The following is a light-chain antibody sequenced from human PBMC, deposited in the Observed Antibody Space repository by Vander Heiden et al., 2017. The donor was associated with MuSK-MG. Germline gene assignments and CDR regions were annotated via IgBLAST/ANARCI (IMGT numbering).Light chain of an antibody. CDR3: MIWPSDAVI. V-gene: IGLV5-37*01. J-gene: IGLJ2*01. Sequence: QPVLTQPPSSSASPGESARLTCTLPSDINVGRYHIYWYQQQPGSPPSYLLYHYSDSDKGQGSGVPIRFSGSKDASANTGMLFITGLQAEDEADYYCMIWPSDAVIFGGGTKLTVL. CDR1: SDINVGRYH. CDR2: HYSDSDK.